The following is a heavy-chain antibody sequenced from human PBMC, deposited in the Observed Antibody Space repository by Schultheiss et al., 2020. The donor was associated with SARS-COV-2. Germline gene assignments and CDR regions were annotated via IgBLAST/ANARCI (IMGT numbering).Heavy chain of an antibody. CDR2: IYPGDSDT. CDR1: GYSFTSYW. Sequence: GESLKISCKGSGYSFTSYWIGWVRQMPGIGLEWMGIIYPGDSDTRYSPSFQGQVTISADKSISTAYLQWSSLKASDTAMYYCARLIEGPTVTAPFDYWGQGTLVTVSS. V-gene: IGHV5-51*01. D-gene: IGHD4-17*01. J-gene: IGHJ4*02. CDR3: ARLIEGPTVTAPFDY.